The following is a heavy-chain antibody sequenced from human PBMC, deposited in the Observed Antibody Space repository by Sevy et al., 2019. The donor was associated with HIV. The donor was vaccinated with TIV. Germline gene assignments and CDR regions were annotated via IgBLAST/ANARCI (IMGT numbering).Heavy chain of an antibody. CDR3: ARDRTGYTYYYDSSGYPLPNDY. Sequence: ASVKVSCKASGYTFTGYYMHWVRQAPGQGIEWMGWINPNSGGTNYAQKFQGRVTMTRDTSISTAYMEMSRLRSDDTAVYYCARDRTGYTYYYDSSGYPLPNDYWGQGTMVTVSS. D-gene: IGHD3-22*01. CDR1: GYTFTGYY. J-gene: IGHJ4*02. V-gene: IGHV1-2*02. CDR2: INPNSGGT.